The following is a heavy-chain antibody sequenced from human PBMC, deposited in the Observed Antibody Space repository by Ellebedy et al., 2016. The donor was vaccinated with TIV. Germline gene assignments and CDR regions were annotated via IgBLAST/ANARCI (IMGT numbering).Heavy chain of an antibody. D-gene: IGHD5-18*01. CDR2: IGSDVTSQ. V-gene: IGHV3-33*01. CDR3: ASLRGYNYGVNPSADLEI. Sequence: GGSLRLSCEASGFTPSNYGIHWARQAPSKGLEWVAVIGSDVTSQYYAASVKGRFTISRDSSKNTVYLQMNSLRAEDTAVYYCASLRGYNYGVNPSADLEIWGQGTMVTVSS. J-gene: IGHJ3*01. CDR1: GFTPSNYG.